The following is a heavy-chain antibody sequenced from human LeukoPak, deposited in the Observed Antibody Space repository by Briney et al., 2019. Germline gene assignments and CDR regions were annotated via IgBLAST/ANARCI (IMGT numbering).Heavy chain of an antibody. CDR3: ARASGITMIVVLNHDAFDI. CDR2: TIPIFGTA. J-gene: IGHJ3*02. V-gene: IGHV1-69*13. D-gene: IGHD3-22*01. Sequence: ASVKVSCKASGGTFSSYAISWVRQAPGQGLEWMGGTIPIFGTANYAQKFQGRVTITADESTSTAYMELSSLRSEDTAVYYCARASGITMIVVLNHDAFDIWGHGTMVTVSS. CDR1: GGTFSSYA.